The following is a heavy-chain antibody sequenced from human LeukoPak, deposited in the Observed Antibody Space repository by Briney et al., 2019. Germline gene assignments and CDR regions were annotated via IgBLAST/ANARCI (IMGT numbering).Heavy chain of an antibody. V-gene: IGHV3-7*01. Sequence: GGSLRLSCAASGFTFRSYWMSWVRQAPGKGLEGVANIKQDGSEKYYVDSVKGRFTISRDNAKNSLYLQMNSLRAEDTAVYYCARNTIFGVADFYYYYYYMDVCGKGSTVTVPS. D-gene: IGHD3-3*01. CDR2: IKQDGSEK. CDR3: ARNTIFGVADFYYYYYYMDV. J-gene: IGHJ6*03. CDR1: GFTFRSYW.